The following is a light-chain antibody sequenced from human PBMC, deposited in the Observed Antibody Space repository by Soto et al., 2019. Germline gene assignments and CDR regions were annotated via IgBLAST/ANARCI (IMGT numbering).Light chain of an antibody. CDR1: QSVITY. Sequence: ESVLTQSPGTLSLSPGERATLSCRASQSVITYLAWYQQKSGQAPRLLIYGASSRATGIPDRFSGSGSGTDFTLTISTLEPEDVAVYYCQQYGSTPRTFGGGTKVDIK. V-gene: IGKV3-20*01. CDR3: QQYGSTPRT. CDR2: GAS. J-gene: IGKJ4*01.